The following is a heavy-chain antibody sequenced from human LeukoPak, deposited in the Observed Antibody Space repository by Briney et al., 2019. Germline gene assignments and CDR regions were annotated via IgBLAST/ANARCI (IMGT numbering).Heavy chain of an antibody. V-gene: IGHV3-48*01. CDR1: GFTFSSYS. D-gene: IGHD5-18*01. CDR3: ARGQDTAMVLDAFDI. Sequence: KPGGSLRLSCAASGFTFSSYSMNWVRQAPGKGLEWVSYISSSSSAIYYADSVKGRFTISRDNAKNSLYLQMNSLRAEDTAVYYCARGQDTAMVLDAFDIWGQGTMVTVSS. J-gene: IGHJ3*02. CDR2: ISSSSSAI.